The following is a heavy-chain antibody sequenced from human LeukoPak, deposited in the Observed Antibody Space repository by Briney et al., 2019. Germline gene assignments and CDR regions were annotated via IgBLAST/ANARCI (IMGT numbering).Heavy chain of an antibody. CDR2: IRFDGSNK. Sequence: GGSLRLSCAASGFTFSNHGMHCVRQAPGKGLECVAFIRFDGSNKYYEDSVKGRFTISRDNSKNTLYLQMNSLRAADTAMYYCVKDRVVCGFGEFDYWGQGTLVTVSS. J-gene: IGHJ4*02. D-gene: IGHD3-16*01. V-gene: IGHV3-30*02. CDR1: GFTFSNHG. CDR3: VKDRVVCGFGEFDY.